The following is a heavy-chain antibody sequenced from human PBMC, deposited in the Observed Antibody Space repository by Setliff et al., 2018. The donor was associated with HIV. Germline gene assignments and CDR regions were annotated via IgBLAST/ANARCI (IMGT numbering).Heavy chain of an antibody. Sequence: SDTLSLTCTVSGHSISSYYWNWIRQPAGKGLEWIGRIYTSRSTSYNPSLKSRVTMSVDTSKNQFSLKLSSVTAADTAVYYCARGSYGDYEGSAEYLQHWGQGTLVTVSS. D-gene: IGHD4-17*01. CDR1: GHSISSYY. CDR3: ARGSYGDYEGSAEYLQH. J-gene: IGHJ1*01. CDR2: IYTSRST. V-gene: IGHV4-4*07.